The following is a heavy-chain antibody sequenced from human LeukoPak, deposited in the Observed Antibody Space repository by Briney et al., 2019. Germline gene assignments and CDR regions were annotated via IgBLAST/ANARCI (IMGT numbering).Heavy chain of an antibody. V-gene: IGHV4-59*08. CDR2: IYYSGST. CDR3: ARQWELRGWFDP. CDR1: GGSISSYF. Sequence: SETLSLTCTVSGGSISSYFWSWIRQPPGKGLEWIGYIYYSGSTNYNPSLKSRVTISVDTSKNQFSLKLSSVTAADTAVYYCARQWELRGWFDPWGQGTLVTVSS. D-gene: IGHD1-26*01. J-gene: IGHJ5*02.